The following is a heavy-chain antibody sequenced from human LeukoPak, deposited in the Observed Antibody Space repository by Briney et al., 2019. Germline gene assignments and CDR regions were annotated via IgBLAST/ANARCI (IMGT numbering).Heavy chain of an antibody. J-gene: IGHJ1*01. CDR1: RDMLNSDH. D-gene: IGHD3-10*01. Sequence: GASVKVSCKASRDMLNSDHIHWVRQAPGEGLEWMGVINAGGEDPKFAQNFQGRVDLTWDTSTNTIYMELARLRSEDTAVYYCTRAKVPPRPTRFGSWGQGTLVTVSS. CDR3: TRAKVPPRPTRFGS. CDR2: INAGGEDP. V-gene: IGHV1-46*02.